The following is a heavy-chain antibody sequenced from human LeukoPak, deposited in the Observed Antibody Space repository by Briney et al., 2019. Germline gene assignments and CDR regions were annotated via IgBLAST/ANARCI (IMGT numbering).Heavy chain of an antibody. Sequence: GGSLRLSCAASGFTFSDYNMNWVRQAPGKGLEWVSSISIGSSFIYYVDSLKGRFTISRDNAKNSLYLQMNSLRAEDTAVYYCAKDRLSVPAATPYYFDYWGQGTLVTVSS. CDR2: ISIGSSFI. CDR3: AKDRLSVPAATPYYFDY. V-gene: IGHV3-21*01. D-gene: IGHD2-2*01. J-gene: IGHJ4*02. CDR1: GFTFSDYN.